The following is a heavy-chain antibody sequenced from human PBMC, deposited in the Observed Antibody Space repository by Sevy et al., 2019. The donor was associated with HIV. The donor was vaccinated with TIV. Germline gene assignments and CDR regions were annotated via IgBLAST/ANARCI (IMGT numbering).Heavy chain of an antibody. V-gene: IGHV3-7*01. CDR1: GFTFSKYW. Sequence: GGSLRLSCAASGFTFSKYWMGWVRQAPGKGLEWVANIKQDAGQKYYVDSVKGRFTISRDNAKNSLYLQMNSLRAEDTAVYFCARDGGNYYFHYWGQGTLVTVSS. D-gene: IGHD1-26*01. J-gene: IGHJ4*02. CDR3: ARDGGNYYFHY. CDR2: IKQDAGQK.